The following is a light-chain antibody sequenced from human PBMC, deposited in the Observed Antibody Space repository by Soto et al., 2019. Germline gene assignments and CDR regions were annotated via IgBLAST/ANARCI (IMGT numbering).Light chain of an antibody. Sequence: ASTPYPGPLSLYPGERATLSCRASQPVRNNYLAWYQQKPGPAPRLLIYDASSRATGIPDRFSGGGSGTDFTLTISRLEPEDFAVYYCQQFSSYPLTFGGGTKVDVK. CDR1: QPVRNNY. J-gene: IGKJ4*01. CDR3: QQFSSYPLT. V-gene: IGKV3-20*01. CDR2: DAS.